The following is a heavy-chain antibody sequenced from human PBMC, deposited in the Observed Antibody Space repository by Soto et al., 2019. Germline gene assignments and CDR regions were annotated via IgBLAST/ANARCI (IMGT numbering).Heavy chain of an antibody. Sequence: SETLSLTCTVSGGSISSYYWSWIRQPAGKGLEWTGRIYTSGSTNYNPSLKSRVTMSVDTSKNQFSLKLSSVTAADTAVYYCARMPNLNYYYYGMDVWGQGTTVTVSS. CDR1: GGSISSYY. V-gene: IGHV4-4*07. D-gene: IGHD2-2*01. J-gene: IGHJ6*02. CDR2: IYTSGST. CDR3: ARMPNLNYYYYGMDV.